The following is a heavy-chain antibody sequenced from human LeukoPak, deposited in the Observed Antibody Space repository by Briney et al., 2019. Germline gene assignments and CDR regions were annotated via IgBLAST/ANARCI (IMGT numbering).Heavy chain of an antibody. Sequence: GGSLRLSCVASGFTFDDYGMSWVRQAPGKGLEWVSGINWSGGNTGYADSVKGRFTISRDNAKNSLYLQMNSLRAEDTAVYYCARDIPSIAVASKPDAFDIWGQGTMVTVSS. D-gene: IGHD6-19*01. CDR3: ARDIPSIAVASKPDAFDI. J-gene: IGHJ3*02. CDR1: GFTFDDYG. CDR2: INWSGGNT. V-gene: IGHV3-20*04.